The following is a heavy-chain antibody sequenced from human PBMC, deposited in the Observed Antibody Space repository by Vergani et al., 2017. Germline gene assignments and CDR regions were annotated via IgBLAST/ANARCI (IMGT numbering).Heavy chain of an antibody. J-gene: IGHJ6*02. CDR2: ISYDGSNK. CDR1: GFTFSSYA. V-gene: IGHV3-30-3*01. D-gene: IGHD4-17*01. Sequence: QVQLVESGGGVVQPGRSLRLSCAASGFTFSSYAMHWVRQAPGKGLEWVAVISYDGSNKYYADSVKGRFTISRDNSKNTLYLQMNSLRAEDTAVYYCARDLFGDYGDPGYGMDVWGQGP. CDR3: ARDLFGDYGDPGYGMDV.